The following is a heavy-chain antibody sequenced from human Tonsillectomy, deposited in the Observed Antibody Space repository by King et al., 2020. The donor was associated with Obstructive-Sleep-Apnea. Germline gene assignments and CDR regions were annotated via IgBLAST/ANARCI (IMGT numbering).Heavy chain of an antibody. CDR2: TYYRSKWYN. CDR1: GDSVSSNSAV. D-gene: IGHD6-25*01. V-gene: IGHV6-1*01. CDR3: ARGTIAAPGAWFDP. J-gene: IGHJ5*02. Sequence: VQLQQSGPGLVKPSQTLSLTCAISGDSVSSNSAVWSWIRQSPSRGLEWLGRTYYRSKWYNDYALSVKSRITINSDTSKNQFSLQLNSVTPEDTAVYYCARGTIAAPGAWFDPWGQGTLVTVSS.